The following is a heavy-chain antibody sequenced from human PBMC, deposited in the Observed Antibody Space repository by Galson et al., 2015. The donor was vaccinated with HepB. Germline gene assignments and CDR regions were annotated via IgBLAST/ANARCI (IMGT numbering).Heavy chain of an antibody. Sequence: SVKVSCKASGGTFSSYAISWVRQAPGQGLEWMGGIIPIFGTANYAQKFQGRVTITADESTSTAYMELSSLRSEDTAVYYCARVRFAVTTFYYYYGMDVWGQGTTVTVSS. CDR3: ARVRFAVTTFYYYYGMDV. V-gene: IGHV1-69*13. CDR2: IIPIFGTA. D-gene: IGHD4-17*01. J-gene: IGHJ6*02. CDR1: GGTFSSYA.